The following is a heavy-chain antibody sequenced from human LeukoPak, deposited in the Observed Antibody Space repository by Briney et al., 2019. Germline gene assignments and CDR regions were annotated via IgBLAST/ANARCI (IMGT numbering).Heavy chain of an antibody. CDR2: ISSSSSYI. Sequence: GGSLRLSCAASGFTFSSYAMHWVRQAPGKGLEWVSSISSSSSYIYYADSVKGRFTISRDNAKNSLYLQMNSLRAEDTAVYYCAREKMGQLLGDAFDIWGQGTMVTVSS. V-gene: IGHV3-21*01. CDR1: GFTFSSYA. D-gene: IGHD2-2*01. J-gene: IGHJ3*02. CDR3: AREKMGQLLGDAFDI.